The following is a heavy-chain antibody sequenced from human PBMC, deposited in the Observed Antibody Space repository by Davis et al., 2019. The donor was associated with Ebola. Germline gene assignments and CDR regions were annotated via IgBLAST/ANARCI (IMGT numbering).Heavy chain of an antibody. CDR2: ISGSGGST. J-gene: IGHJ6*02. CDR3: AREGAMEGGDGMDV. Sequence: GESLKISCAASGFTFSSYWMSWVRQAPGKGLEWVSAISGSGGSTYYADSVKGRFTISRDNSKNTLYLQMNSLRAEDTAVYYCAREGAMEGGDGMDVWGQGTTVIVSS. V-gene: IGHV3-23*01. D-gene: IGHD5-18*01. CDR1: GFTFSSYW.